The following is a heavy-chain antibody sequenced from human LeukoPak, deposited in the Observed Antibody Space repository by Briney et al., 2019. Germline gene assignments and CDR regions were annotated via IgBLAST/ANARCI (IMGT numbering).Heavy chain of an antibody. D-gene: IGHD3-3*01. Sequence: ASVKVSCKASGYTFTGYYMHWVRQAPGQGLEWMGWINPNSGGTNYAQKFQGRVTMTRDTSISTAYMELNRLRSDDTAVYYCARPFEYDFWSGYYQYYFAYWGQGTLVTASS. CDR1: GYTFTGYY. V-gene: IGHV1-2*02. CDR3: ARPFEYDFWSGYYQYYFAY. CDR2: INPNSGGT. J-gene: IGHJ4*02.